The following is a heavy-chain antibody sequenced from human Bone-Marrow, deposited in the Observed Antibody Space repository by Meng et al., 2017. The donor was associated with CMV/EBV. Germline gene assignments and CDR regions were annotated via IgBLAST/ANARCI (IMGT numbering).Heavy chain of an antibody. CDR3: ARAPYDFWSGYYYPFDY. CDR1: GYTFTSYD. J-gene: IGHJ4*02. CDR2: MNPNSGNT. D-gene: IGHD3-3*01. V-gene: IGHV1-8*03. Sequence: ASVKVSCKASGYTFTSYDINWVRQATGQGLEWMGWMNPNSGNTGYAQKFQGRVTITRNTSISTAYMELSSLRSEDTAVYYCARAPYDFWSGYYYPFDYWGQGTLVTVSS.